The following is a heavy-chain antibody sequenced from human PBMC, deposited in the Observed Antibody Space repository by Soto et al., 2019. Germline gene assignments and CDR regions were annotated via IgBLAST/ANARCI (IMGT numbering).Heavy chain of an antibody. CDR1: GGSISSYY. Sequence: SETLSLTCTVSGGSISSYYWSWIRQPPGKGLEWIGYIYYSGSTNYNPSLKSRVTISVDTSKNQFSLKLSSVTAADTAVYYCARDHSSSWGYYYYGMDVWGQGTTVTVSS. J-gene: IGHJ6*02. D-gene: IGHD6-13*01. CDR2: IYYSGST. CDR3: ARDHSSSWGYYYYGMDV. V-gene: IGHV4-59*01.